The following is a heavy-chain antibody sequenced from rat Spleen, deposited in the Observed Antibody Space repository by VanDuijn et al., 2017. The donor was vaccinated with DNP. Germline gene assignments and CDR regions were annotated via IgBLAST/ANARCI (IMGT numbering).Heavy chain of an antibody. CDR3: ARRGHGGYYFDF. V-gene: IGHV5-22*01. D-gene: IGHD4-1*01. CDR2: IGSAAYAP. Sequence: EVQLVESGGGLVQPGRSLKLSCAASGFPFSASYMPWVRPAPAKGLEWVAYIGSAAYAPYYGDSVKGRFTISRDNAKSTLYLQMNSLRSEDMATYYCARRGHGGYYFDFWGQGVMVTVSP. CDR1: GFPFSASY. J-gene: IGHJ2*01.